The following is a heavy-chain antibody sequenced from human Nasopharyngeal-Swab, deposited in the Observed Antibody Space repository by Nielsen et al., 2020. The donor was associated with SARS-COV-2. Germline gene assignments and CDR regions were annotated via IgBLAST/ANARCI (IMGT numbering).Heavy chain of an antibody. CDR1: GFTFSDYY. V-gene: IGHV3-11*06. CDR2: ISSSSSYT. J-gene: IGHJ6*02. D-gene: IGHD4-17*01. CDR3: ARDSHFSHGYGDYYYYGMDV. Sequence: GGSLRLSCAASGFTFSDYYMSWIRQAPGKGLEWVSYISSSSSYTNYADSVKGRFTISRDNAKNSLYLQMNSLRAEDTAVYYCARDSHFSHGYGDYYYYGMDVWGQGTTVTVSS.